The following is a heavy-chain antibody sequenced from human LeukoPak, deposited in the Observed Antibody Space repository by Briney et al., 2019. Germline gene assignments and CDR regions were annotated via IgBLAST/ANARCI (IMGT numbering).Heavy chain of an antibody. Sequence: PGGSLRLSCAASGFTFSSYSMNWVRQAPGKGLEWVSYISSSSSTIYYADSVKGRFTISRDNAKNSLYLQMNSLRDEDTAVYYCARDRVVVTATPRYYYGMDVWGQGTTVTVSS. CDR2: ISSSSSTI. J-gene: IGHJ6*02. CDR1: GFTFSSYS. D-gene: IGHD2-21*02. V-gene: IGHV3-48*02. CDR3: ARDRVVVTATPRYYYGMDV.